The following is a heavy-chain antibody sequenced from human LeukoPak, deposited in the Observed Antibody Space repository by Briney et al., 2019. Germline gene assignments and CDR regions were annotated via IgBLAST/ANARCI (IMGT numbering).Heavy chain of an antibody. CDR1: GFTFSSCA. CDR3: ARVGVEAARRYYFDY. J-gene: IGHJ4*02. D-gene: IGHD6-6*01. V-gene: IGHV3-30*04. Sequence: PGGSLRLSCAASGFTFSSCAMHWVRQAPGKGLEWVAVISYDGSNKYYADSVKGRFTISRDNSRNTLYLQMNSLRAEDTAVYYCARVGVEAARRYYFDYWGQGTLVTVSS. CDR2: ISYDGSNK.